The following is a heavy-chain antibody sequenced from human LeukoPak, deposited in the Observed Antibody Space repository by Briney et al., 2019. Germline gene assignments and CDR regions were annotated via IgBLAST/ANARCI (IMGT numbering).Heavy chain of an antibody. CDR2: ISSSSSTI. D-gene: IGHD3-22*01. CDR3: AKRSSTSSGFFDF. V-gene: IGHV3-48*01. Sequence: GGSLRLSCAASGFTFSSYSMNWVRQAPGKGLEWVSYISSSSSTIYYADSVKGRFTISRDNAKNSLYLQMHSLRAEDTAMYYCAKRSSTSSGFFDFWGRGTLVTVSS. CDR1: GFTFSSYS. J-gene: IGHJ4*02.